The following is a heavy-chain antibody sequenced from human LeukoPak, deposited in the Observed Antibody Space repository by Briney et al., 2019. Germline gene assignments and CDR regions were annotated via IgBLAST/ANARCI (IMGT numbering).Heavy chain of an antibody. J-gene: IGHJ4*02. Sequence: GRSLRLSCRASGFTFRSFGMNWVRQAPGKGLEWVAVILDDGSNGYYAESVKGRFSISRDNSKDTLYLQMSSLREDDTAMYYCAKLGYRYGDYWGQGTLVTVSS. CDR3: AKLGYRYGDY. CDR2: ILDDGSNG. V-gene: IGHV3-30*18. CDR1: GFTFRSFG. D-gene: IGHD5-18*01.